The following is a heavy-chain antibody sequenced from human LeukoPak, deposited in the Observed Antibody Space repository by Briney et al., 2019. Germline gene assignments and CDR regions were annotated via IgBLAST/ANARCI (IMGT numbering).Heavy chain of an antibody. V-gene: IGHV3-53*01. D-gene: IGHD1-26*01. J-gene: IGHJ3*02. Sequence: PGGSLSLSCAASGFTVSSNYMSWVRQAPGKGLEWVSIIYSGGSTFYADSVKGRFTISRDNSKNTLYLQMNSLRAEDTAVYYCARGGSYPSAFDIWGQGIMVTVSS. CDR1: GFTVSSNY. CDR3: ARGGSYPSAFDI. CDR2: IYSGGST.